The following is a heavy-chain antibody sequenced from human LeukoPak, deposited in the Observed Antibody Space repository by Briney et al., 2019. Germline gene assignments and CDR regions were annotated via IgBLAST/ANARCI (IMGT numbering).Heavy chain of an antibody. D-gene: IGHD2-8*01. J-gene: IGHJ6*04. CDR3: ARDEEMVAPPPKGHV. Sequence: ASVKVSCKASGYTFTGYYMHWVRQAPGQGLEWMGWINPNSGGTNYAQKFQGRVTMTRDTSISTAYMELSRLRSDDTAVYYCARDEEMVAPPPKGHVWGKGTTVTVSS. V-gene: IGHV1-2*02. CDR2: INPNSGGT. CDR1: GYTFTGYY.